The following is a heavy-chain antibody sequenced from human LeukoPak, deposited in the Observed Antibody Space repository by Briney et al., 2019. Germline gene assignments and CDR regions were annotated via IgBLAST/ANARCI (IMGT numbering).Heavy chain of an antibody. J-gene: IGHJ4*02. Sequence: SETLSLTCDVSGGSISSTNWWSWVRQPPGKGLEWIGEVSLTGRTNYNPSLKGRLTMSVDKSGNQLSLKLTSVTAADTALYYCSRESGAFCPFGYWGQGTLVIVPP. CDR1: GGSISSTNW. CDR3: SRESGAFCPFGY. CDR2: VSLTGRT. D-gene: IGHD1-26*01. V-gene: IGHV4-4*02.